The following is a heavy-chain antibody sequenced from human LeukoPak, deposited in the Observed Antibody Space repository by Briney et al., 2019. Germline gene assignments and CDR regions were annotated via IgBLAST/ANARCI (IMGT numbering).Heavy chain of an antibody. Sequence: GASVKVSCKASGGTFSSYAISWVRQAPGQGLEWMGGIIPIFGTANYAQKFQGRVTITADGSTSTAYMELSSLRSEDTAVYYCARVVRYYDYVWGTNHLSEYYFDYWGQGTLVTVSS. J-gene: IGHJ4*02. D-gene: IGHD3-16*01. V-gene: IGHV1-69*13. CDR1: GGTFSSYA. CDR2: IIPIFGTA. CDR3: ARVVRYYDYVWGTNHLSEYYFDY.